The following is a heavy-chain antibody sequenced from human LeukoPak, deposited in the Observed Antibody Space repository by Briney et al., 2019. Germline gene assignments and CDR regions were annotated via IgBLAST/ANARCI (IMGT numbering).Heavy chain of an antibody. CDR2: FHTRGST. Sequence: SQTLSLTCTVSRGSISSGNYYWSWIRQPAGKGLEWIGRFHTRGSTNYNPSLKSRVIISVDTSKNQFSLKLNSVTAADTAVYYCARVDGSCSGGSCPSGNWFDPWGQGTLVTVSS. J-gene: IGHJ5*02. D-gene: IGHD2-15*01. CDR1: RGSISSGNYY. CDR3: ARVDGSCSGGSCPSGNWFDP. V-gene: IGHV4-61*02.